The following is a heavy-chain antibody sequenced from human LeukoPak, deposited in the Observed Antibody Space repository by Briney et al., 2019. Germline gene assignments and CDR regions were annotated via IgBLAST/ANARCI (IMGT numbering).Heavy chain of an antibody. CDR2: ISDSSRYT. J-gene: IGHJ4*02. V-gene: IGHV3-11*03. CDR3: ARAGGTYDY. D-gene: IGHD3-16*01. Sequence: PGGSLRLSCAASGFTVSHNYMSWVRQAPGKGLEWVSYISDSSRYTNYADSVKGRFTISRDNAKNSLYLQMNSLRAEDTAVYYCARAGGTYDYWGQGTLVTVSS. CDR1: GFTVSHNY.